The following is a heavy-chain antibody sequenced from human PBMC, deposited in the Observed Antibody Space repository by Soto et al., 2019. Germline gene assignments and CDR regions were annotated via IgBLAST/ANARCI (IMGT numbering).Heavy chain of an antibody. CDR3: ATYAPKYQPPGQYYYYYYYMDV. Sequence: ASVKVSCKVSGYTLTELSMHWVRQAPGKGLEWMGGFDPEDGETIYAQKFQGRVTMTEDTSTDTAYMELSSLRSEDTAVYYCATYAPKYQPPGQYYYYYYYMDVWGKGTTVTVSS. V-gene: IGHV1-24*01. CDR2: FDPEDGET. CDR1: GYTLTELS. J-gene: IGHJ6*03. D-gene: IGHD2-2*01.